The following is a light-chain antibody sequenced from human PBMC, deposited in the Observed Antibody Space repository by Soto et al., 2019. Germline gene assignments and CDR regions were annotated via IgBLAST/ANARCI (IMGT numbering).Light chain of an antibody. CDR3: YQYDSSPLT. J-gene: IGKJ4*01. V-gene: IGKV3-20*01. CDR1: QSFSSSY. Sequence: EIVLTQSPGTLSLSPGEIATLSCRASQSFSSSYLAWYQQKTGQAPRLLIYGASSRATGIPDRFSGSGSGTAFTLSISRMEPEDFAVYYCYQYDSSPLTLGGGTKVEIK. CDR2: GAS.